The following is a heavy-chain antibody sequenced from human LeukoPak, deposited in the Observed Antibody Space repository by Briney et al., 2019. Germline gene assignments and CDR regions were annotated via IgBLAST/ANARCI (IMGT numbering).Heavy chain of an antibody. J-gene: IGHJ4*02. Sequence: SETLSLTCAVYGGSFSGYYWSWIRQPPGKGLEWIGSIYYSGSTYYNPSLKSRVTISVDTSKNQFSLKLSSVTAADTAVYYCASLRGSYYGGDYFDYWGQGTLVTVSS. CDR3: ASLRGSYYGGDYFDY. CDR1: GGSFSGYY. V-gene: IGHV4-34*01. CDR2: IYYSGST. D-gene: IGHD1-26*01.